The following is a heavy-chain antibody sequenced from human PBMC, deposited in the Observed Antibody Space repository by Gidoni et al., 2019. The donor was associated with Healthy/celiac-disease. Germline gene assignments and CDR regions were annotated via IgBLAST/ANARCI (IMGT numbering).Heavy chain of an antibody. CDR1: GFTFSSYS. V-gene: IGHV3-21*01. CDR3: AGDFDYGDYAAFDI. CDR2: ISSSSSYI. J-gene: IGHJ3*02. D-gene: IGHD4-17*01. Sequence: EVQLVESGGGLVKPGGSLRLSCGASGFTFSSYSMNWVRQAPGKGLEWVSSISSSSSYIYYADSVKGRFTISRDNSKNSLYLQINSLRAEDTAVYYCAGDFDYGDYAAFDIWGQGTMVTVSS.